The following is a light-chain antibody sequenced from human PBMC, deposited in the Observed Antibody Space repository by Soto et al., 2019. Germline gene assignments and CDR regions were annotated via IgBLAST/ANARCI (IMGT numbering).Light chain of an antibody. CDR1: QSVSSNH. V-gene: IGKV3-20*01. CDR3: QQYSSSRT. CDR2: GGS. J-gene: IGKJ1*01. Sequence: EIVLTQSPGTLSLSPGERATLSCRASQSVSSNHLAWYQQKPGQAPRLLIYGGSSRATGIPVRFSGSGSETDFTLTITRLEPEDFAVYYCQQYSSSRTFGQGSKVDIK.